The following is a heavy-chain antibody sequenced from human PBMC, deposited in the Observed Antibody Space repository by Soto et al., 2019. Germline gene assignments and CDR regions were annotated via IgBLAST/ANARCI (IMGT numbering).Heavy chain of an antibody. J-gene: IGHJ4*02. Sequence: EVQLLESGGGLVQPGGSLRLSCAASGFPFSSYAMRWVGQAPVKGREWVSAISGSGDSTYYADSVKGRFTISRDNSKNTLYLQMNSLRAEDTAVYYCARRGSGSYYDYWGQGTLVTVSS. V-gene: IGHV3-23*01. CDR3: ARRGSGSYYDY. CDR1: GFPFSSYA. CDR2: ISGSGDST. D-gene: IGHD1-26*01.